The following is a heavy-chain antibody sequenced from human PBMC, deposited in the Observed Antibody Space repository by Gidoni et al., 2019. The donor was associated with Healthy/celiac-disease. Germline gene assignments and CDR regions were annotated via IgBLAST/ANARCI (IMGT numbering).Heavy chain of an antibody. D-gene: IGHD5-12*01. V-gene: IGHV4-38-2*01. CDR3: AGRNSGYDLFDY. CDR2: IYHSGST. J-gene: IGHJ4*02. Sequence: QVQLQESGPGLVKPSETLSLTCAVSGYSISSGYYWGWIRQPPGKGLEWIGSIYHSGSTYYNPSLKSRGTISVDTSKNQFSLKLSSVTAADTAVYYCAGRNSGYDLFDYWGQGTLVTVSS. CDR1: GYSISSGYY.